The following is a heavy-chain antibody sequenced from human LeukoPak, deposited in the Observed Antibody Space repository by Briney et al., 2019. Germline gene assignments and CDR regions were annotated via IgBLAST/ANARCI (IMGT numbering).Heavy chain of an antibody. CDR1: GGSIRSSSYY. V-gene: IGHV4-39*01. Sequence: PSETLSLTCTVSGGSIRSSSYYWGWIRQPPGKGLEWIGTIYYSGTTYYNPSLKSRVTISVDTSKNQFSLKLSSVTAADTAVYYCARHRAVLVPVRSAFDIWGQGTIVTVSS. CDR2: IYYSGTT. CDR3: ARHRAVLVPVRSAFDI. D-gene: IGHD2-2*01. J-gene: IGHJ3*02.